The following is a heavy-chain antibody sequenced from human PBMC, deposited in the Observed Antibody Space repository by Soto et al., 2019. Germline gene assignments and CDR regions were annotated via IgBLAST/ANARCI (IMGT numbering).Heavy chain of an antibody. CDR3: ARGTLVVAATNFDY. V-gene: IGHV4-31*03. D-gene: IGHD2-15*01. Sequence: QVQLQESGPGLVKPSQTLSLTCTVSGGSISSGGYYWSWIRQHPGKGLEWIGYIYYSGSTYYNPSLKSRVTISVDTSKNQFSLKLSSVTAADTAVCYCARGTLVVAATNFDYWGQGTLVTVSS. J-gene: IGHJ4*02. CDR1: GGSISSGGYY. CDR2: IYYSGST.